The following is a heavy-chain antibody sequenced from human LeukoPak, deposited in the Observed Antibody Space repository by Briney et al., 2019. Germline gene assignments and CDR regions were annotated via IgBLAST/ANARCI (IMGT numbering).Heavy chain of an antibody. V-gene: IGHV3-20*04. CDR3: AGGDRNGWYFDY. Sequence: PGGSLRLSCAASGFRFDDHGMSWVRQVPGKGLEWVSGINWNGASTGYGDSVKGRFTISRDNAKNSLYLQMNSLRAEDMALYYCAGGDRNGWYFDYWGQGILVTVSS. D-gene: IGHD6-19*01. J-gene: IGHJ4*02. CDR1: GFRFDDHG. CDR2: INWNGAST.